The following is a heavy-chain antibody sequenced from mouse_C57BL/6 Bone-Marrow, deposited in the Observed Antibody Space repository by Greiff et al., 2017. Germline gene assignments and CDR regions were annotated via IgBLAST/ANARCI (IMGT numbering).Heavy chain of an antibody. CDR1: GFTFSDYY. CDR2: ISNGGGST. V-gene: IGHV5-12*01. CDR3: ARQKGLYYGSSYDWYFDV. Sequence: EVKLMESGGGLVQPGGSLKLSCAASGFTFSDYYMYWVRQTPEKRLEWVAYISNGGGSTYYPDTVKGRFTISRDNAKNTLYLQMSRLKSEDTAMYYCARQKGLYYGSSYDWYFDVWGTGTTVTVSS. J-gene: IGHJ1*03. D-gene: IGHD1-1*01.